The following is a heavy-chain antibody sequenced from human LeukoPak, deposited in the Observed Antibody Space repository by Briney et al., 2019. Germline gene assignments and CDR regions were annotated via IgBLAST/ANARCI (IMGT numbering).Heavy chain of an antibody. D-gene: IGHD1-20*01. J-gene: IGHJ5*02. V-gene: IGHV4-34*01. Sequence: SGTLSLTCAVYGGSFSGYYWSWIRQPPGKGLEWIGEINHSGSTNYNPSLKSRVTISVDTSKNQFSLKLSSVTAADTAVYYCARLRGYSYGRITGTTGWFDPWGQGTLVTVSS. CDR2: INHSGST. CDR3: ARLRGYSYGRITGTTGWFDP. CDR1: GGSFSGYY.